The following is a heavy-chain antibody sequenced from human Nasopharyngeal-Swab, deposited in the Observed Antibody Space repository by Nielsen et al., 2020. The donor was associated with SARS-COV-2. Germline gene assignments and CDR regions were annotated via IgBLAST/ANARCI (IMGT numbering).Heavy chain of an antibody. V-gene: IGHV3-33*01. CDR3: ARLLLSPYDRRIDYFDY. Sequence: GESLKISCAASGFTFSSYGMHWVRQAPGKGLEWVAVIWYDGSNKYYADSVKGRFTISRDNSKNTLYLQMNSLRAEDTAVYYCARLLLSPYDRRIDYFDYWGQGTLVTVSS. CDR2: IWYDGSNK. J-gene: IGHJ4*02. CDR1: GFTFSSYG. D-gene: IGHD3-22*01.